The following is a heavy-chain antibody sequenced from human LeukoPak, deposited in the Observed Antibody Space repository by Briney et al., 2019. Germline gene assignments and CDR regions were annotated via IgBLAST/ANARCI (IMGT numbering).Heavy chain of an antibody. D-gene: IGHD3-10*01. CDR2: VYTSGST. V-gene: IGHV4-61*02. J-gene: IGHJ5*02. Sequence: SETLSLTCTVSGGSISSGSYYWSWIRQPAGKVLEWIWRVYTSGSTNYNPSLKSRVTISVDTSKNQLSLKVSSVTAADTAVYYCARRVLRGVIRGWFDPWGQGTLVTVSS. CDR3: ARRVLRGVIRGWFDP. CDR1: GGSISSGSYY.